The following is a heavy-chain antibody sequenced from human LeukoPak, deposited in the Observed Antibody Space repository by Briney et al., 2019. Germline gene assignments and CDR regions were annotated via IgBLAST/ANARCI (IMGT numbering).Heavy chain of an antibody. CDR3: ARGLSSSSWYNWFDP. CDR1: GGSISRSSFY. Sequence: SETPSLTCTVSGGSISRSSFYWGWIRQPPGKGLEWIGSIYYSGNTYYNPSLKSRVTISVDTSKNQFSLKLSSVTAADTAVYYCARGLSSSSWYNWFDPWGQGTLVIVSS. CDR2: IYYSGNT. D-gene: IGHD6-13*01. J-gene: IGHJ5*02. V-gene: IGHV4-39*01.